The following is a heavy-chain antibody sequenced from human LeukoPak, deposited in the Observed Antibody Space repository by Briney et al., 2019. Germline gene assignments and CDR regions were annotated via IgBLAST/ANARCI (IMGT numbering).Heavy chain of an antibody. J-gene: IGHJ5*02. V-gene: IGHV3-9*01. CDR1: GFTFDDYA. Sequence: GGSLRLSCAASGFTFDDYAMHWVRQAPGKGLEWVSGISWNSGSIGYADSVKGRFTISRDNAKNSLYLQMNSLRAEDTAVYYCTFLYSSSWYEAWGQGTLVTVSS. D-gene: IGHD6-13*01. CDR2: ISWNSGSI. CDR3: TFLYSSSWYEA.